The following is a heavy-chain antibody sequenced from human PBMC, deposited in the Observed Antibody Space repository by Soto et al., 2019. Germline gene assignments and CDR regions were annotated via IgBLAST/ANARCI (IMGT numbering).Heavy chain of an antibody. CDR1: GLTFGSRA. V-gene: IGHV3-23*01. D-gene: IGHD3-10*01. J-gene: IGHJ4*02. CDR2: ITATGGDA. Sequence: EVQLLESGGDLKQPGGSLRLSCVASGLTFGSRAMSWVRQAPGEGLQWVSTITATGGDAKYADAVRGRFVHSRDNSKKTLYLQMTSLTAEASAMYYCAGGSTDSYPGSRIFDFWGRGTLVTVSS. CDR3: AGGSTDSYPGSRIFDF.